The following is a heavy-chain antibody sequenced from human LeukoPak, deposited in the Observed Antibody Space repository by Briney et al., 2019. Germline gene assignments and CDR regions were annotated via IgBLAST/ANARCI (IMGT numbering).Heavy chain of an antibody. V-gene: IGHV3-7*01. CDR2: IKQDGSQI. J-gene: IGHJ4*02. D-gene: IGHD3-22*01. Sequence: GGSLRLSCVVPGFSFSNYWMTWVRQAPGKGLEWVANIKQDGSQIQYVDFVKGRFTISRDNAKSSLHLQMNSLRVEDTAVYYCAGGSGYLIDFWGQGTLVTVSS. CDR3: AGGSGYLIDF. CDR1: GFSFSNYW.